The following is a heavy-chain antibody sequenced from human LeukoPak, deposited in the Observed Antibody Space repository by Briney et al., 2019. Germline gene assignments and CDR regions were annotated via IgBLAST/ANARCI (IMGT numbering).Heavy chain of an antibody. CDR3: ARAEGYSSGWYDY. Sequence: PGGSLRLSCAASGFTFYDYAMHWVRQVPGKGLEWVSGISWNSGNIGFADSVKGRFTISRDSAKNSLYLQMNSLRPEDTALYYCARAEGYSSGWYDYWGQGTLVTVSS. V-gene: IGHV3-9*01. CDR2: ISWNSGNI. CDR1: GFTFYDYA. D-gene: IGHD6-19*01. J-gene: IGHJ4*02.